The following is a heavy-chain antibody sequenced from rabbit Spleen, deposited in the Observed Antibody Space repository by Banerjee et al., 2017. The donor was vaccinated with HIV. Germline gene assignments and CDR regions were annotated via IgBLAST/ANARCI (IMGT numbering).Heavy chain of an antibody. CDR2: INTATGKG. CDR3: ARDLAYVIGWNLNL. V-gene: IGHV1S45*01. D-gene: IGHD6-1*01. CDR1: GFSFSNKAV. Sequence: EQLEESGGGLVKPEGSLKLSCTASGFSFSNKAVMCWVRQAPGKGLEWIGCINTATGKGVYATWAKGRFTISRTSSSTVTLQMTSLTAADTATYFCARDLAYVIGWNLNLWGQGTLVTVS. J-gene: IGHJ4*01.